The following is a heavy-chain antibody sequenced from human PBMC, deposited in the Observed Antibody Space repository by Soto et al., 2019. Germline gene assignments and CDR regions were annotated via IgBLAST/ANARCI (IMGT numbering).Heavy chain of an antibody. CDR3: AKGRGSGSYSLDY. CDR1: GFTFSSYG. CDR2: ISYDGSNK. J-gene: IGHJ4*02. D-gene: IGHD3-10*01. Sequence: QVQLVESGGGVVQPGRSLRLSCAASGFTFSSYGMHWVRQAPGKGLEWVAVISYDGSNKHYADSVKGRFTISRDNSKNTLYLQMNSLRAEDTAVYYCAKGRGSGSYSLDYWGQGTLVTVSS. V-gene: IGHV3-30*18.